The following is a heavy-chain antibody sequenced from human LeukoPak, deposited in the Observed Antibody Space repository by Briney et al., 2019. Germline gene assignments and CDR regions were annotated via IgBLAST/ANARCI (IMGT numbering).Heavy chain of an antibody. V-gene: IGHV3-23*01. CDR1: GFTFSNYA. CDR3: AKDRSAYVWGSYRQEPDY. D-gene: IGHD3-16*02. J-gene: IGHJ4*02. CDR2: ISGSGGST. Sequence: GGSLRLSCAASGFTFSNYAMSWVRQAPGKGLEWVSAISGSGGSTYYADSVKGRFTISRDNSKNTLYLQMNSLRAEDTAVYYCAKDRSAYVWGSYRQEPDYWGQGTLVTVSS.